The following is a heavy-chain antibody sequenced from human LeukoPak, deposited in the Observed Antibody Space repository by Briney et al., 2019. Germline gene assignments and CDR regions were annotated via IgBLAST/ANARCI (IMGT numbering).Heavy chain of an antibody. V-gene: IGHV1-2*02. CDR2: INPNSGGT. CDR3: ARHSVFRKNLTGYYMGWFDP. Sequence: ASVKVSCKASGYTFTGYYMHWVRQAPGQGLEWMGWINPNSGGTNYAQKFQGRVTMTGDTSISTAYMELSRLRSDDTAVYYCARHSVFRKNLTGYYMGWFDPWGQGTLVTVSS. J-gene: IGHJ5*02. CDR1: GYTFTGYY. D-gene: IGHD3-9*01.